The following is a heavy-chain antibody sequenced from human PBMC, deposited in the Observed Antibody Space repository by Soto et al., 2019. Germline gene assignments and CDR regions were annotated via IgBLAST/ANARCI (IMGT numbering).Heavy chain of an antibody. CDR3: ARFSGGSYNTYHFYYGMDV. J-gene: IGHJ6*02. Sequence: GASVKVSCKASGYTFTSYGISWVRQAPGQGLDWMGWISAYNGNTKYAQDLQGRVTMTTDTSTSTAYMELRSLRSDDTAVYYCARFSGGSYNTYHFYYGMDVWGQGTTVTVCS. CDR2: ISAYNGNT. V-gene: IGHV1-18*01. CDR1: GYTFTSYG. D-gene: IGHD2-15*01.